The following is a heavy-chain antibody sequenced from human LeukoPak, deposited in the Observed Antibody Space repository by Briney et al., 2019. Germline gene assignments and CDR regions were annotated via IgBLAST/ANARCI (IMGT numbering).Heavy chain of an antibody. CDR2: ISWDGGST. CDR1: GFTFSSYW. CDR3: AKDMSGYYLEGVDY. D-gene: IGHD3-22*01. V-gene: IGHV3-43D*03. J-gene: IGHJ4*02. Sequence: GGSLRLSCAASGFTFSSYWMHWVRQAPGKGLEWVSLISWDGGSTYYADSVKGRFTISRDNSKNSLYLQMNSLRAEDTALYYCAKDMSGYYLEGVDYWGQGTLVTVSS.